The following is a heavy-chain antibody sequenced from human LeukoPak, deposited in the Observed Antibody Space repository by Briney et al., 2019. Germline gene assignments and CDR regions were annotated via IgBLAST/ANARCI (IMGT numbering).Heavy chain of an antibody. Sequence: ASVKVSCKASGYTFTSYYLHWVRQAPGQGLEWMGWINPNSGGTNYAQKFQGRVTMTRDTSISTAYMELSRLRSDDTAVYYCAGGYCSSTSCPHTTQHYYYGMDVWGQGTTVTASS. CDR2: INPNSGGT. CDR1: GYTFTSYY. J-gene: IGHJ6*02. V-gene: IGHV1-2*02. CDR3: AGGYCSSTSCPHTTQHYYYGMDV. D-gene: IGHD2-2*01.